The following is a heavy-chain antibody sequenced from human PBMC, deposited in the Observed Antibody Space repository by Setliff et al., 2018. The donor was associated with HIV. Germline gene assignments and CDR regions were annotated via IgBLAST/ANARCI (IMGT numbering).Heavy chain of an antibody. CDR1: GGSFSGYY. D-gene: IGHD6-19*01. J-gene: IGHJ6*03. Sequence: SETLSLTCAVYGGSFSGYYWTWIRQPPGKGLEWIGEITHSGSTNYNTSLETRVTISVDTYKNQFSLKLSSVTAADTAVYYCAKGVAGLQYYYYYMDVWGKGTTVTVSS. CDR3: AKGVAGLQYYYYYMDV. V-gene: IGHV4-34*01. CDR2: ITHSGST.